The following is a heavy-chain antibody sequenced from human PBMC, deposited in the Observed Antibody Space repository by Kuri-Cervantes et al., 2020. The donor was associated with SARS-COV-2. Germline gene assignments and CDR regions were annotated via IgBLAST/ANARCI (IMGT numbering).Heavy chain of an antibody. D-gene: IGHD3-3*01. CDR1: GFTSSSYG. J-gene: IGHJ4*02. CDR3: ARDGLLRFLEWLFMYYFDY. Sequence: GGSLRLSCAASGFTSSSYGMHWVRQAPGKGLEWVAFIRYDGSNKYYADSVKGRFTISRDNSKNTLYLQMNSLRAEDTAVYYCARDGLLRFLEWLFMYYFDYWGQGTLVTVSS. CDR2: IRYDGSNK. V-gene: IGHV3-30*02.